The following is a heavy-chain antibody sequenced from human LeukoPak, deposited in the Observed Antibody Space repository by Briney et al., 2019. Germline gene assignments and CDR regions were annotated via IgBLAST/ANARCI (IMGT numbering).Heavy chain of an antibody. CDR1: GGSISSSSYD. V-gene: IGHV4-39*01. CDR2: IYYSGST. Sequence: SETLSLTCTVSGGSISSSSYDWGWIRQPPGKGLEWIGSIYYSGSTYYNPSLKSRVTISVDTSKNQFSLKLSSVTAADTAVYYRARIVDDDCLDYWGQGTLVTVSS. D-gene: IGHD2-21*01. CDR3: ARIVDDDCLDY. J-gene: IGHJ4*02.